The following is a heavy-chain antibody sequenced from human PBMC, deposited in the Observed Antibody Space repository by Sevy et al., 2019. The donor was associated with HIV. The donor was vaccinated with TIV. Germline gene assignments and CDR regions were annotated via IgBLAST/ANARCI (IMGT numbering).Heavy chain of an antibody. CDR3: AREIERGYSYGPFDY. Sequence: GESLKISCAASGFTFSSYAMHWVRQAPGKGLEWVAVISYDGSNKYYADSVKGRFTISRDNSNNTLYLQMNSLRAEDTAVYYCAREIERGYSYGPFDYWDQGTLVTVSS. D-gene: IGHD5-18*01. J-gene: IGHJ4*02. V-gene: IGHV3-30*04. CDR2: ISYDGSNK. CDR1: GFTFSSYA.